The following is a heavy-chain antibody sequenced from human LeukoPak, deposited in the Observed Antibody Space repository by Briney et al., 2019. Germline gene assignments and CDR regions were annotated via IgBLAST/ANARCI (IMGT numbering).Heavy chain of an antibody. CDR3: AKRGVVIRVILVGFHKEAYCFDS. D-gene: IGHD3-22*01. V-gene: IGHV3-23*01. CDR1: GITLSNYG. J-gene: IGHJ4*02. CDR2: ISDTGGRT. Sequence: GGSLRLSCAVSGITLSNYGMTWVRQAPGKGLEWVAGISDTGGRTNYADSVKGRFTISRDNPKNTLYLQMNSLRAEDTAVYFCAKRGVVIRVILVGFHKEAYCFDSWGQGALVTVSS.